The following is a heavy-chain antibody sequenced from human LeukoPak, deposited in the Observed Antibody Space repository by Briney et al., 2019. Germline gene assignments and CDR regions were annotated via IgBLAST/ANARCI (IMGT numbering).Heavy chain of an antibody. D-gene: IGHD3-16*01. CDR1: GYTFTNYG. V-gene: IGHV1-18*01. Sequence: ASVKVSCQASGYTFTNYGINWVRQAPVQGLEWMGWISTSNGDTTYTQKFQSRVIMTTDTSTNTAYMEVRSLRSDDTAIYYCAREGLGELTLDYWGQGTLVIVST. CDR2: ISTSNGDT. J-gene: IGHJ4*02. CDR3: AREGLGELTLDY.